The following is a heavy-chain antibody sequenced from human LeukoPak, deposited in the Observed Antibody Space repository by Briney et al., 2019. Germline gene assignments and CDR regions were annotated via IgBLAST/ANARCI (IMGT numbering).Heavy chain of an antibody. J-gene: IGHJ6*02. D-gene: IGHD2-15*01. CDR1: GFTVSSNY. CDR3: ATSVVAARRGRGYYGMDV. Sequence: GGSLRLSCAASGFTVSSNYMSWVRQAPGKGLEWVPVIYSGGSTYYADSVKGRFTISRDNSKNTLYLQMNSLRAEDTAVYYCATSVVAARRGRGYYGMDVWGQGTTVTVSS. V-gene: IGHV3-53*01. CDR2: IYSGGST.